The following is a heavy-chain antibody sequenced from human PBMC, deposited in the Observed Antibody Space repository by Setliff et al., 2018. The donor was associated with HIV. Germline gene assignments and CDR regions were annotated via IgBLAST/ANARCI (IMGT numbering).Heavy chain of an antibody. CDR3: ARDSGYSFGFNYFDY. CDR1: DDSVSTFY. D-gene: IGHD5-18*01. CDR2: IHHTGST. V-gene: IGHV4-59*02. J-gene: IGHJ4*02. Sequence: PSETLSLTCTVSDDSVSTFYWNWIRQPPGKGLEWIGFIHHTGSTVYNPSLKSRVTISLDMSKNQFSLRLSSVTAADTAVYYCARDSGYSFGFNYFDYWGQGTLVTVSS.